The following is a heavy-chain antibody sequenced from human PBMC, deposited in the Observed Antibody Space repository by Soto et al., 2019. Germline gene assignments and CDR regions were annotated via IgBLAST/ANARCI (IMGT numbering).Heavy chain of an antibody. D-gene: IGHD2-2*01. Sequence: EVQLLESGGGLVQPGGSLRLSCAASGFTFSSYAMSWVRQAPGKGLEWVSAISGSGGSTYYADSVKGRFTISRDNSKKTLSLQMNSLRAEDTAVYYCAPRYCSSTRCYPYWGQGTLVTVSS. J-gene: IGHJ4*02. CDR3: APRYCSSTRCYPY. V-gene: IGHV3-23*01. CDR1: GFTFSSYA. CDR2: ISGSGGST.